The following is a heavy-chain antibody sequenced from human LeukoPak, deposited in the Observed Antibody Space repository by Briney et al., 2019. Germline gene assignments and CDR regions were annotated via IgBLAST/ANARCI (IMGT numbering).Heavy chain of an antibody. CDR1: GFTFSNYW. Sequence: GGSLRLSCAASGFTFSNYWMNWVRQAPGKGMEWVAVISYDGSNKYYADSVKGRFTISRDNSKNTLYLQMNSLRAEDTAVYYCARDRSGWYAGHLDYWGQGTLVTVSS. CDR3: ARDRSGWYAGHLDY. D-gene: IGHD6-19*01. V-gene: IGHV3-30-3*01. CDR2: ISYDGSNK. J-gene: IGHJ4*02.